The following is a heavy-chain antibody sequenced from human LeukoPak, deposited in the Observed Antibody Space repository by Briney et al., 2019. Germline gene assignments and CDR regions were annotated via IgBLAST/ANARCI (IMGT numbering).Heavy chain of an antibody. CDR1: GGSISSSSYY. J-gene: IGHJ4*02. CDR2: IYYSGST. V-gene: IGHV4-39*01. D-gene: IGHD1-26*01. Sequence: PSETLSLTCTVSGGSISSSSYYWGWIRQPPGKGLEWIGSIYYSGSTYYNPSLKSRVTISVDTSKNQFSLKLSSVTAADTAVYYCARLFSGSLDYFDYWGQGTLVTVSS. CDR3: ARLFSGSLDYFDY.